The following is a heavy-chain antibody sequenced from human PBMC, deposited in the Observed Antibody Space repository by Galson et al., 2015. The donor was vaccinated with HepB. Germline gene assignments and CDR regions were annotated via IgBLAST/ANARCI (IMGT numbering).Heavy chain of an antibody. CDR1: GYSFTSYW. D-gene: IGHD3-10*01. V-gene: IGHV5-10-1*01. CDR2: IDPSDSYT. J-gene: IGHJ5*02. CDR3: AIRGGNWLDP. Sequence: QSGAEVKRPGESLRISCKGSGYSFTSYWISWVRQMPGKGLEWMGRIDPSDSYTNYSQSFQGHVTISADKSISTAYLQWSSLKASDTAMCYCAIRGGNWLDPWCRGTLVSVSS.